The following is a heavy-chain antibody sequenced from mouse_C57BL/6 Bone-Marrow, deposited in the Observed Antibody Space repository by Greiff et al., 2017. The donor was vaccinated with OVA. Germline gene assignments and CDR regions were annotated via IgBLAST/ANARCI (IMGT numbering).Heavy chain of an antibody. CDR3: AFYYGSSYRYFDV. V-gene: IGHV1-39*01. J-gene: IGHJ1*03. CDR1: GYSFTDYN. CDR2: INPNYDTT. Sequence: EVQLQQSGPELVKPGASVKISCKASGYSFTDYNMNWVKQSNGKSLEWIGVINPNYDTTSYNQKFKGKATLTVDQSSSTAYMQLNSLTSEDSAVYYCAFYYGSSYRYFDVWGTGTTVTVSS. D-gene: IGHD1-1*01.